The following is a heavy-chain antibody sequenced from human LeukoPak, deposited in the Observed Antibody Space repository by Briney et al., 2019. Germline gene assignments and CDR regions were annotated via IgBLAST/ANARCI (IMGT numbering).Heavy chain of an antibody. J-gene: IGHJ6*02. CDR3: AREDDFWSGPPYYYYGMDV. CDR2: IIPIFGTA. Sequence: SVRVSCTASGGTFSSYAISWVRQAPGQGLEWMGGIIPIFGTANYAQKFQGRVTITADESTSTAYMELSSLRSEDTAVYYCAREDDFWSGPPYYYYGMDVWGQGTTVTVSS. V-gene: IGHV1-69*01. D-gene: IGHD3-3*01. CDR1: GGTFSSYA.